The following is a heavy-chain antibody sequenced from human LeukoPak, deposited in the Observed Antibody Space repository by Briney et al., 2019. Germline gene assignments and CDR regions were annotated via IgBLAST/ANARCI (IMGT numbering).Heavy chain of an antibody. J-gene: IGHJ4*02. CDR3: ARDLGWVRRLRYFDWLFHFDY. V-gene: IGHV1-69*06. CDR2: IIPIFGTA. D-gene: IGHD3-9*01. CDR1: GGTFSSYA. Sequence: SVKVSCKASGGTFSSYAISWVRQAPGQGVEWMGGIIPIFGTANYAQKFQGRVTITADKSTSTAYMELSSLRSEDTAVYYCARDLGWVRRLRYFDWLFHFDYWGQGTLVTVSS.